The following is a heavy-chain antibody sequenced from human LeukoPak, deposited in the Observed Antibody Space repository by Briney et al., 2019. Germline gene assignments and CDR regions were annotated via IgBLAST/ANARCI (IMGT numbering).Heavy chain of an antibody. Sequence: GGCLRLSCAASGFTFSTDAMTWVRQAPGKGLQWVSAISGSGDNTYYDDSVKGRFTISRDNSMNSLYLQMNSLRAEDTAVYYCARGVDYWGQGTLVPASS. CDR2: ISGSGDNT. CDR3: ARGVDY. J-gene: IGHJ4*02. CDR1: GFTFSTDA. V-gene: IGHV3-23*01.